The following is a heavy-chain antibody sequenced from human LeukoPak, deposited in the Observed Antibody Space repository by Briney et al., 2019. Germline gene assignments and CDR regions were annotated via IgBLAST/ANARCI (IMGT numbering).Heavy chain of an antibody. J-gene: IGHJ4*02. V-gene: IGHV3-21*01. Sequence: RGSLRLSCAASGFTFSSYSMNWVRQAPGKGLEWVSSISNSSSYIYYADSVKGRFTISRDNAKNSLYLQMNSLRAEDTAVYYCARDGVAAAGTDYWGQGTLVTVSS. CDR1: GFTFSSYS. CDR2: ISNSSSYI. D-gene: IGHD6-13*01. CDR3: ARDGVAAAGTDY.